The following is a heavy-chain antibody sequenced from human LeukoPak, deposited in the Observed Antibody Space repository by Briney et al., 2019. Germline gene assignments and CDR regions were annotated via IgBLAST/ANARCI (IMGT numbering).Heavy chain of an antibody. D-gene: IGHD6-19*01. CDR3: ARVGIAVTDNYYFYMDV. V-gene: IGHV5-51*01. CDR1: GYKFDNYW. CDR2: IFPRDSDT. Sequence: GESLKISSKASGYKFDNYWIGWVRQMPGKGLEWMGIIFPRDSDTKSSPSLQGQVTISADKSISTSYLQWSSLKASDSAIYYCARVGIAVTDNYYFYMDVWGKGTTVTVSS. J-gene: IGHJ6*03.